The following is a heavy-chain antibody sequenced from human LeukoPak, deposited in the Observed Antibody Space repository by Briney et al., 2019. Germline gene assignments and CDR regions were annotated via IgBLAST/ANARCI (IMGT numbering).Heavy chain of an antibody. CDR1: GGSISSYY. D-gene: IGHD3/OR15-3a*01. CDR3: ARHGGWGSILDY. Sequence: KSSETLSLTCTVSGGSISSYYWSWIRQPPGKGLEWIGYIYYSGSTNYNPSLKSRVTISVDTSKNQFSLNLSSVTAADTAVYYCARHGGWGSILDYGGRGPRVTVP. V-gene: IGHV4-59*08. CDR2: IYYSGST. J-gene: IGHJ2*01.